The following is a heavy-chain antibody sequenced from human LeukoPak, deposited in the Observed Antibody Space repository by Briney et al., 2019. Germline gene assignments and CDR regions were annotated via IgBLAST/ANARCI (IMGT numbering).Heavy chain of an antibody. V-gene: IGHV3-23*01. CDR1: GFTFTNYA. J-gene: IGHJ5*02. Sequence: GGSLRPSCATSGFTFTNYAMNWVRQAPGKGLEWVSAVTGPGDTTYYADSVKGRFFMSREDSKTTVYLQMNSLRAEDTAIYYCANWAEIDLWGQRTVDTVSS. D-gene: IGHD7-27*01. CDR3: ANWAEIDL. CDR2: VTGPGDTT.